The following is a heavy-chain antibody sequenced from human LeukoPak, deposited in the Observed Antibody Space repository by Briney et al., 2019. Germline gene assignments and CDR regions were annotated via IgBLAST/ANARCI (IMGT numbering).Heavy chain of an antibody. CDR2: INHSRST. Sequence: PSETLSLTCAVYGGSFSGYYWSWIRQPPGKGLEWIGEINHSRSTNYNPSLKSRVTISVDTSKNQFSLKLSSVTAADTAVYYCARVEHIVVVTAIQNWFDPWGQGTLVTVSS. CDR1: GGSFSGYY. V-gene: IGHV4-34*01. D-gene: IGHD2-21*02. CDR3: ARVEHIVVVTAIQNWFDP. J-gene: IGHJ5*02.